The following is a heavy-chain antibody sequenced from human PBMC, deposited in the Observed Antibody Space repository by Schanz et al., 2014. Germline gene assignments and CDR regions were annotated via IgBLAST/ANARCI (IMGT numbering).Heavy chain of an antibody. D-gene: IGHD6-25*01. Sequence: EEQLVESGGGLVQPGGSLRLSCAASGFSFSTYWMSWVRQAPGKGLEWLSVISASGGDTYYADSVKGRFTISRDNSKNTLYLQMNSLRAEDTAVYDCAKVRYSSGWRGDYFDEWGQGTLVTVAS. CDR3: AKVRYSSGWRGDYFDE. J-gene: IGHJ4*02. V-gene: IGHV3-23*04. CDR1: GFSFSTYW. CDR2: ISASGGDT.